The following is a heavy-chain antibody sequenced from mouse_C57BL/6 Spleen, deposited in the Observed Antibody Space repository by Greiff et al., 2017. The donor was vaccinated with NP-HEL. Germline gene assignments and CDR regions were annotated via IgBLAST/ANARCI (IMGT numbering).Heavy chain of an antibody. CDR2: IDPSDSYT. D-gene: IGHD1-1*01. J-gene: IGHJ2*01. V-gene: IGHV1-59*01. CDR3: ARYRLTTVADY. Sequence: VQLQQSGAELVRPGTSVKLSCKASGYTFTSYWMHWVKQRPGQGLEWIGVIDPSDSYTNYNQKFKGKATLTVDTSSSTAYMQLSSLTSEDSAVYYCARYRLTTVADYWGQGTTLTVSS. CDR1: GYTFTSYW.